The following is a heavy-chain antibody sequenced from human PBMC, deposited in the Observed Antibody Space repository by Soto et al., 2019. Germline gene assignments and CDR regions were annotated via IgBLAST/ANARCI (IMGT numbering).Heavy chain of an antibody. Sequence: EVQLVESGGGLVQPGGSLRLSCAASGFTFSSYWMTWFRQAPGKGLEWVADMNQNGGEKYYVDSVKGRFTISRDNARTSLFLQMNSLRVEDMGIYYCARVDCSPSDCYNLYYGRDVWGQGTTVTVSS. V-gene: IGHV3-7*04. CDR2: MNQNGGEK. CDR3: ARVDCSPSDCYNLYYGRDV. CDR1: GFTFSSYW. J-gene: IGHJ6*02. D-gene: IGHD2-2*02.